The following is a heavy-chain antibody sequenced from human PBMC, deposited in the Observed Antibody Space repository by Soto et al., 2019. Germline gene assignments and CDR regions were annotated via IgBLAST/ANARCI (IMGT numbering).Heavy chain of an antibody. CDR3: AKVSSSWYAGFFDL. D-gene: IGHD6-13*01. J-gene: IGHJ4*02. V-gene: IGHV3-23*01. CDR2: LSDSGGSI. Sequence: EVPLLESGGGLVQPGGSLRLSCTASGFTFSRHAMTWVRQAPGKGLEWVSGLSDSGGSIYYADSVKGRFTISRDNSMITLYLQMNTLRAEDTAIYYCAKVSSSWYAGFFDLWGQGTLVTVSS. CDR1: GFTFSRHA.